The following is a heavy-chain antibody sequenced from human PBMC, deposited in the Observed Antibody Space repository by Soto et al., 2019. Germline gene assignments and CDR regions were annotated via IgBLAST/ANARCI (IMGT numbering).Heavy chain of an antibody. V-gene: IGHV3-33*01. Sequence: GGSLRLSCAASGFTFRIYSMHWVRQSPGKGLEWVAVMWYDGTNKYYGESVKGRFTISRDNSENTLYLQMNSLRVEDTAVYYCARDATFGTKGGSFDIWGHGALVTVS. CDR3: ARDATFGTKGGSFDI. CDR2: MWYDGTNK. J-gene: IGHJ3*02. D-gene: IGHD3-16*01. CDR1: GFTFRIYS.